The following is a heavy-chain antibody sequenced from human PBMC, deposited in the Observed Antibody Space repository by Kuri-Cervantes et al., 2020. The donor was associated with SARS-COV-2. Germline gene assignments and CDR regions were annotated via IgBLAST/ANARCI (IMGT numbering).Heavy chain of an antibody. D-gene: IGHD2-2*01. CDR3: ARGFEDCSSTSCYPGGFGP. V-gene: IGHV4-39*07. J-gene: IGHJ5*02. CDR1: GGSISSSSYY. CDR2: INHSGST. Sequence: GSLRLSCTVSGGSISSSSYYWGWIRQPPGKGLEWIGEINHSGSTNYNPSLKSRVTISVDTSKNQFSLKLSSVTAADTAVYYCARGFEDCSSTSCYPGGFGPWGQGNPVTVSS.